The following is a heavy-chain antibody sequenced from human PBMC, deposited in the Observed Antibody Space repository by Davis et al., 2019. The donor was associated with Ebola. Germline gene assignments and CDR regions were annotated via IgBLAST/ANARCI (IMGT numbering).Heavy chain of an antibody. CDR2: ISASNHYI. Sequence: PGGSLRLSCAASEFTFSHYSMNWVRQAPGKGLEWISSISASNHYILYADSVKGRFTISRDNAKNSLYLQMNSLRAEDTAVYYCARDLDYYDSSGYSHYFDYWGQGTLVTVSS. D-gene: IGHD3-22*01. V-gene: IGHV3-21*01. CDR3: ARDLDYYDSSGYSHYFDY. J-gene: IGHJ4*02. CDR1: EFTFSHYS.